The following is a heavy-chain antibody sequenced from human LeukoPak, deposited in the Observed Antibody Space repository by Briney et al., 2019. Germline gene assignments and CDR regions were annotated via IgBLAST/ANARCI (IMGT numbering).Heavy chain of an antibody. V-gene: IGHV3-7*03. CDR2: IKQDGSEK. CDR1: GFTFSSYW. CDR3: AKDRYYDILTGYYFDY. J-gene: IGHJ4*02. D-gene: IGHD3-9*01. Sequence: GGSLRLSCAASGFTFSSYWMSWVRQAPGKGLEWVANIKQDGSEKYYVDSVKGRFTISRDNAKNSLYLQMNSLRAEDMALYYCAKDRYYDILTGYYFDYWGQGTLVTVSS.